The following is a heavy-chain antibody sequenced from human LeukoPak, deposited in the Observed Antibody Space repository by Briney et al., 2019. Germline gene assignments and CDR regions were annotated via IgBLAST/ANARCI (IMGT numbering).Heavy chain of an antibody. Sequence: SETLSLTCAVYGESFNEYYWSWIRQPPGKGLEWIGQINHSGGTNYHPSLKTRVTISLDTSKNQVSLKLRSVTAADTDVYYCAFEGPVSGYAFDPWGQGALVAVSS. CDR2: INHSGGT. V-gene: IGHV4-34*01. CDR1: GESFNEYY. J-gene: IGHJ5*02. D-gene: IGHD5-12*01. CDR3: AFEGPVSGYAFDP.